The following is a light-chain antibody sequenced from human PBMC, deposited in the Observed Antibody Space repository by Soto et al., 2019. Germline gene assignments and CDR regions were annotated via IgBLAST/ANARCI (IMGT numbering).Light chain of an antibody. J-gene: IGLJ2*01. CDR2: DVS. CDR1: RSDVGVYNY. V-gene: IGLV2-14*01. CDR3: SSYTSSSTVV. Sequence: QSVLTQPASVSGSPGQSITISCTGTRSDVGVYNYVSWYQQHPGKAPKLMIYDVSNRPSGVSNRFSGSKSGNTASLTISGLQAEDEAYYYCSSYTSSSTVVFGGGTKVTVL.